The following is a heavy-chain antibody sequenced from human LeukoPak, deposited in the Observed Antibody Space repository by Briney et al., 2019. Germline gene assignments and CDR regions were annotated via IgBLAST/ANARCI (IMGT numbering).Heavy chain of an antibody. J-gene: IGHJ4*02. CDR2: FYNSGSS. CDR3: TRGAGWLIDY. CDR1: GGSISDYY. Sequence: SQTLSLTCTVSGGSISDYYRGWIRQPPGKGLEWIGYFYNSGSSTYNPSLKSRVTISVDTSKEQFSLKVNSVTAADTAVYYCTRGAGWLIDYWGQGILVTVSS. V-gene: IGHV4-59*01. D-gene: IGHD3-16*01.